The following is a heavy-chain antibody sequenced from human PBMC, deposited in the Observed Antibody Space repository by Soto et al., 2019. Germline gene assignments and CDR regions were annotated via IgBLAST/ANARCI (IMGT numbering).Heavy chain of an antibody. V-gene: IGHV4-61*08. J-gene: IGHJ5*02. CDR2: IYYNAIT. CDR3: ARANIAAAGTIFYP. CDR1: GDSVSSGAYY. D-gene: IGHD6-13*01. Sequence: QVKLQESGPGLVKPSETLSLTCTVSGDSVSSGAYYWSWVRQPPGKGLEWIGYIYYNAITNYNPSLTSRVSMLVGTSKSEISLTLNSVTAADTAVFYCARANIAAAGTIFYPGGQGVLVTVSA.